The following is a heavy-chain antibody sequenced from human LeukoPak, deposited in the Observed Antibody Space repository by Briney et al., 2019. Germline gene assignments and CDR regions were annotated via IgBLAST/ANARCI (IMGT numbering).Heavy chain of an antibody. V-gene: IGHV3-23*01. CDR1: GFTFSSYA. Sequence: GGSLRVSCAASGFTFSSYAMSWVRQAPGKGLEWVSAISGSGGSTYYADSVKGRFTISRDNSKNTLYLQMNSLRAEDTAVYYCAKDPVDTVDYYFDYWGQGTLVTVSS. CDR3: AKDPVDTVDYYFDY. CDR2: ISGSGGST. D-gene: IGHD5-18*01. J-gene: IGHJ4*02.